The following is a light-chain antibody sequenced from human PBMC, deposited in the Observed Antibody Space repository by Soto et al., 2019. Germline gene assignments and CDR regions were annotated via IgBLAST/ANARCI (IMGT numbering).Light chain of an antibody. CDR1: QSVSSNF. V-gene: IGKV3-20*01. J-gene: IGKJ1*01. Sequence: VLTQSPGTLSLSPWEIATLSCRASQSVSSNFLAWFQQKPGQAPRLLIYAASSRATGIPDRFSGSGSGTDFTLTISRLEPEDFAVYYCQQYGSSPQTFGQGTKVDIK. CDR2: AAS. CDR3: QQYGSSPQT.